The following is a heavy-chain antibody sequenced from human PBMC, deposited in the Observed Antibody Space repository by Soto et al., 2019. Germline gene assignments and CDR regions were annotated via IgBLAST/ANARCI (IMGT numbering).Heavy chain of an antibody. V-gene: IGHV1-69*01. J-gene: IGHJ6*02. CDR2: IIPIFGTA. D-gene: IGHD6-13*01. Sequence: QVQLVQSGAEVKKPGSSVKVSCKASGGTFSSYAISCVRQAPGQGLEWMGGIIPIFGTANYAQKFQGRVTITADESTSTAYMELSSLRSEDTAVYYCARDLYSSSWYANYYGMDVWGQGTTVTVSS. CDR1: GGTFSSYA. CDR3: ARDLYSSSWYANYYGMDV.